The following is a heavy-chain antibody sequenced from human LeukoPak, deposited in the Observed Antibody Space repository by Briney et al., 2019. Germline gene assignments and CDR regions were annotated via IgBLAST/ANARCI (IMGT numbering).Heavy chain of an antibody. Sequence: SETLSLTCAAYGGSFNTYYWSWIRQPPGMGLEWIGDIHHSGTTNDSPSLKSRVTMSVDTSKNQFFLKLRSVTAADSAIYYCARRGIWDLANNDAFDIWGQGTMVTVSS. CDR3: ARRGIWDLANNDAFDI. J-gene: IGHJ3*02. V-gene: IGHV4-34*01. CDR1: GGSFNTYY. D-gene: IGHD1-26*01. CDR2: IHHSGTT.